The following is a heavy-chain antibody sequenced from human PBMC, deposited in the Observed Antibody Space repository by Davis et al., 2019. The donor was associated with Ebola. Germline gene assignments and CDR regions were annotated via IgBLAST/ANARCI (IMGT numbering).Heavy chain of an antibody. CDR3: ARGATNSWYPIPFDY. CDR2: IYYSGST. CDR1: GGSISSYY. Sequence: PSETLSLTCTVSGGSISSYYWSWIRQPPGKGLEWIGYIYYSGSTNYNPSLKSRVTILVDTSKNQFSLKLSSVTAADTAVYYCARGATNSWYPIPFDYWGQGTLVTVSS. J-gene: IGHJ4*02. V-gene: IGHV4-59*12. D-gene: IGHD6-13*01.